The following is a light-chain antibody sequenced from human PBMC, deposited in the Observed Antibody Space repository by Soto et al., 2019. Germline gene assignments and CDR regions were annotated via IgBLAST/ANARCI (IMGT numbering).Light chain of an antibody. J-gene: IGLJ2*01. Sequence: QLVLTQPPSASGTPGQRVTISCSGSSSNIGSNTVNWYQQLPGTAPKLIIYSNNQRPSGVPDRISGSKSGTSASLAISGLQSEDEADYYCAAWDDSLNGLFGGGTKLTVL. CDR2: SNN. V-gene: IGLV1-44*01. CDR1: SSNIGSNT. CDR3: AAWDDSLNGL.